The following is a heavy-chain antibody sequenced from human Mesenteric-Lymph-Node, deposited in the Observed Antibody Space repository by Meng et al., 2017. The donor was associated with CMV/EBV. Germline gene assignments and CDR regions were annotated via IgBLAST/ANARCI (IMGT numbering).Heavy chain of an antibody. V-gene: IGHV3-21*01. D-gene: IGHD3-9*01. Sequence: GESLKISCVASGFTFSSYTMNWVRQAPGKGLEWVASMTNSDSQIYYADSVRGRFTISRDNSKNTQYLQMNSLRAEDKAVYYGARDYRYYDILTGYYGYYYGMDVWGQGTTVTVSS. CDR1: GFTFSSYT. CDR3: ARDYRYYDILTGYYGYYYGMDV. CDR2: MTNSDSQI. J-gene: IGHJ6*02.